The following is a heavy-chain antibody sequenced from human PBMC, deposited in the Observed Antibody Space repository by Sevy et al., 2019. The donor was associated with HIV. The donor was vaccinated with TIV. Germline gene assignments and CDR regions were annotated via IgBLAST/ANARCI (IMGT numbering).Heavy chain of an antibody. J-gene: IGHJ6*02. CDR2: INPNSGGT. D-gene: IGHD2-2*01. CDR3: ARGVVVVPAPYYYYYGMYV. V-gene: IGHV1-2*02. Sequence: ASVKVSCKASGYTFTGYYMHWVRQAPGQGLEWMGWINPNSGGTNYAQKFQGRVTMTRDTSISTAYMELSRLRSDDTAVYYCARGVVVVPAPYYYYYGMYVWGQGTTVTVSS. CDR1: GYTFTGYY.